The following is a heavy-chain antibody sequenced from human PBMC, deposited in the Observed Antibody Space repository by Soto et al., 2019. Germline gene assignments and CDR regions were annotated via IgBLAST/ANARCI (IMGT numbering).Heavy chain of an antibody. D-gene: IGHD2-15*01. J-gene: IGHJ4*02. CDR3: ARHRGRGGSPRPLDY. CDR2: IYYSGST. V-gene: IGHV4-59*08. Sequence: SETLSLTCTVSGGSISSYYWNWIRQPPGKGLEWIGYIYYSGSTNYNPSLKSRVTISVDASKNQFSLRLSSVTAADTAVYYCARHRGRGGSPRPLDYCGQGTLVTVSS. CDR1: GGSISSYY.